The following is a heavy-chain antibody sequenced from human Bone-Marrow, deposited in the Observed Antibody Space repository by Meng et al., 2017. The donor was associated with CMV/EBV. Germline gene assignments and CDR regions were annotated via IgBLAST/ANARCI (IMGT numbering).Heavy chain of an antibody. Sequence: GGSLRLSCAASGFTFSSYAMSWVRQAPGKGLEWVSVIYSGGSSTYYADSVKGRFTISRDNSKNTLYLQMNSLRAEDTAVYYCAKSGMGSSGYSPYFFDYWGQGTLVTVSS. CDR1: GFTFSSYA. V-gene: IGHV3-23*03. D-gene: IGHD3-22*01. CDR3: AKSGMGSSGYSPYFFDY. CDR2: IYSGGSST. J-gene: IGHJ4*02.